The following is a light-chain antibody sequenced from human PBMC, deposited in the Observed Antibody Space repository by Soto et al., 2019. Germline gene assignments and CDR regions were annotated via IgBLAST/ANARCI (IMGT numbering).Light chain of an antibody. Sequence: EVLMTQSPATLSVSPGEKATLSCRASQSVSSKLAWYQQKPGQAPRLLIYDASTRAPGVPAKFSGSGSGTECSLTITSLQSEDFAVYYCQQYNNWPPTTFGQGTKLEIK. CDR2: DAS. CDR1: QSVSSK. CDR3: QQYNNWPPTT. J-gene: IGKJ2*01. V-gene: IGKV3-15*01.